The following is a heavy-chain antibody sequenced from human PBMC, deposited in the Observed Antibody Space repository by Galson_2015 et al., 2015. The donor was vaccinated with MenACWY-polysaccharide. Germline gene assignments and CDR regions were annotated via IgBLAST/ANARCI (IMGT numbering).Heavy chain of an antibody. CDR2: ISSGGTI. D-gene: IGHD1-26*01. J-gene: IGHJ4*02. Sequence: SLRLSCAASGFTFSSYSMNWVRQAPGKGLEWVSYISSGGTIYYADSVKGRFTISSDNAKNSLYLQMNSLRDDDTAVYYCARVLKGLVVATPDDWGQGTLVTVSS. V-gene: IGHV3-48*02. CDR3: ARVLKGLVVATPDD. CDR1: GFTFSSYS.